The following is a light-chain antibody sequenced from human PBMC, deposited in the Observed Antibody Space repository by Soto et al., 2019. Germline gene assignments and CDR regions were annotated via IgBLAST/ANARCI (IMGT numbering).Light chain of an antibody. CDR3: QQRSSWIT. V-gene: IGKV3D-20*02. CDR2: GAS. CDR1: QSISSNF. Sequence: EIVLTQSPGTLSLSPGEGATLSCRASQSISSNFLAWYQQKRGQAPRLLIYGASTRATGIPDRFTGSGSGTDFTLTITSLQSEDFAVYYCQQRSSWITFGQGTRLEIK. J-gene: IGKJ5*01.